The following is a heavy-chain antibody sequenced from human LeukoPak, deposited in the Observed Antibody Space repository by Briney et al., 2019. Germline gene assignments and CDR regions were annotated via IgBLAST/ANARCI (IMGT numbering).Heavy chain of an antibody. CDR3: ARDGRTPTYYDYVWESYRGYFDY. V-gene: IGHV1-2*02. D-gene: IGHD3-16*01. Sequence: ASVKVSCKASGYTFTGYYMQWVRQAPGQGLEWMGWINPNSGGTNYAQKLQGRVTMTTDTSTSTAYMELRSLRSDDTAVYYCARDGRTPTYYDYVWESYRGYFDYWGQGTLVTVSS. J-gene: IGHJ4*02. CDR1: GYTFTGYY. CDR2: INPNSGGT.